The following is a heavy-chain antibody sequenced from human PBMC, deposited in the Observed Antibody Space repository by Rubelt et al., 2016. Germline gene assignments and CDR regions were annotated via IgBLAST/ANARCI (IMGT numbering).Heavy chain of an antibody. D-gene: IGHD1-26*01. J-gene: IGHJ4*02. CDR2: IIPIFGTA. V-gene: IGHV1-69*01. CDR1: GGTFSSYA. Sequence: QVQLVQSGAEVKKPGSSVKVSCKASGGTFSSYAISWVRQAPGQGLEWMGGIIPIFGTANYARKVQGRVTITADESTSTAYMELSSLRSEDTAVYYWASQGVTGGSLDYWGQGTLVTVSS. CDR3: ASQGVTGGSLDY.